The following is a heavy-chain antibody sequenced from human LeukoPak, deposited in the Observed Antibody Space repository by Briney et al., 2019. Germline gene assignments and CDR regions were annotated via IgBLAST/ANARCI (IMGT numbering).Heavy chain of an antibody. CDR2: INHSGST. D-gene: IGHD3-22*01. Sequence: WETLSLTCSVSGDFITAYYWSWIRQPPGKGLEWIGEINHSGSTNYNPSLKSRVTISVDTSKNQFSLKLSSVTAADTAVYYCAVGGTYYYDSSGYYRSTAWRPLAAFDIWGQGTMVTVSS. CDR1: GDFITAYY. V-gene: IGHV4-34*01. J-gene: IGHJ3*02. CDR3: AVGGTYYYDSSGYYRSTAWRPLAAFDI.